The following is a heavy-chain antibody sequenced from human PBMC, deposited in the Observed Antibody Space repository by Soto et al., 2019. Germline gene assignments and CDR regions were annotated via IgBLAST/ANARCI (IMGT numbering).Heavy chain of an antibody. J-gene: IGHJ5*02. D-gene: IGHD3-3*02. CDR2: MRANSGDT. Sequence: QVQLVQPGAEVRKPGASVKVSCKASGDIFTNFDFNWVRQATGQGLEWIGWMRANSGDTGHDQKFQXGVRMTRDTSMSTAYMELSSLRAEDTAVYYCARYIYGQGFQAWGQGTLVFVSS. V-gene: IGHV1-8*01. CDR1: GDIFTNFD. CDR3: ARYIYGQGFQA.